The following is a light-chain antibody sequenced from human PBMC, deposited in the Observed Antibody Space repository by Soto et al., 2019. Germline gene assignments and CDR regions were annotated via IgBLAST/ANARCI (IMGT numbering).Light chain of an antibody. J-gene: IGKJ5*01. Sequence: EIVLTQSPGTLSLSPGERATLSCRASQSVSRTYLAWYQQKPVQAPRLLIYATSSRATGIPDRFSGSGSGTDFTLTISRLEPEDFATYYCQQYNNWPITFGQGTR. CDR3: QQYNNWPIT. CDR1: QSVSRTY. V-gene: IGKV3-20*01. CDR2: ATS.